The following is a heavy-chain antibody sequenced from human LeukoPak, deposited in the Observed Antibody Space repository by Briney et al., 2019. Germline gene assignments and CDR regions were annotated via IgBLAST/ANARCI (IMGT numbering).Heavy chain of an antibody. D-gene: IGHD6-13*01. V-gene: IGHV3-15*01. CDR1: GFTFSSYA. J-gene: IGHJ3*02. CDR2: IKSKTDGGTT. CDR3: TTGPGYSSSWDAFDI. Sequence: PGGSLRLSCAASGFTFSSYAMSWVRQAPGKGLEWVGRIKSKTDGGTTDYAAPVKGRFTISRDDSKNTLYLQMNSLKTEDTAVYYCTTGPGYSSSWDAFDIWGQGTMVTVSS.